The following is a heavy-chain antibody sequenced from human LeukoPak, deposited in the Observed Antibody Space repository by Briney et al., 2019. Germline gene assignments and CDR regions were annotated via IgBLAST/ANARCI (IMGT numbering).Heavy chain of an antibody. Sequence: PGGSLRLSCAASGFTFSSYAMHWVRQAPGKGLEWVAVISYDGSNKYYADSVKDRFTISRDNSKNTLYLQMNSLRAEDTAVYYCARVDVWGQGTTVTVSS. CDR1: GFTFSSYA. J-gene: IGHJ6*02. V-gene: IGHV3-30-3*01. CDR3: ARVDV. CDR2: ISYDGSNK.